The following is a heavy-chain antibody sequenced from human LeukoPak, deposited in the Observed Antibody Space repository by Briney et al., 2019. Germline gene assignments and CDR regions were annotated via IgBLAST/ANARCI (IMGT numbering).Heavy chain of an antibody. J-gene: IGHJ3*02. D-gene: IGHD3-3*01. CDR2: ISSNGYYI. Sequence: KLGGSLRLSCAASGFTSSTYTINWVRQAPGKGLEWVSSISSNGYYIYYAGSVRGRFTISRDNAKNSLYLQMNSLRAEDTALYYCAREGLRTERSDTDAFDIWGQGTMVTVSS. CDR3: AREGLRTERSDTDAFDI. CDR1: GFTSSTYT. V-gene: IGHV3-21*01.